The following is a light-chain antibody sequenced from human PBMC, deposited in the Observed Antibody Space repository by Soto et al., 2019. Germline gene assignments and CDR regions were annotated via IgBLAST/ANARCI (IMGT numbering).Light chain of an antibody. CDR3: QQYGTSPYT. CDR2: CAS. Sequence: EIVLTQSPGTLSLSPGERATLSCRASQSVSSNYLAWYQQKPGQTPRLLIYCASNRATGIPDRFSGRGSGTDFTLTITRLEPEDLAVYYCQQYGTSPYTFGQGTKLEI. CDR1: QSVSSNY. V-gene: IGKV3-20*01. J-gene: IGKJ2*01.